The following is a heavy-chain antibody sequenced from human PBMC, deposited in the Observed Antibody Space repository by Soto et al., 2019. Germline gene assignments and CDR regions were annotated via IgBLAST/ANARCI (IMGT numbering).Heavy chain of an antibody. D-gene: IGHD2-8*01. Sequence: GASVKVSCKASGGTFSSYAISWVRQAPGQGLEWMGWVSGYNGDTKYAQKVQGRVTMTIDTSTYTAYMELRSLTSDDTAKYYCAKNGQPPYYYYGMDVWGQGTTVTVSS. CDR1: GGTFSSYA. CDR3: AKNGQPPYYYYGMDV. CDR2: VSGYNGDT. V-gene: IGHV1-18*01. J-gene: IGHJ6*02.